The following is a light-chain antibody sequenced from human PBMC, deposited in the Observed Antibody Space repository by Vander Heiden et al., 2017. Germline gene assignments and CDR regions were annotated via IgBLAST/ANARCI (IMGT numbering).Light chain of an antibody. CDR3: QQRNAYPLT. V-gene: IGKV3-11*01. Sequence: ILLTQSPSSLSSSAGDRATITCRASQGISYDLSWYQQKPGQAPSLLIYDASDWQSGIPARFSGSGSETDFTLTISGLQPEDSATYYCQQRNAYPLTFGEGTKVEIK. CDR2: DAS. J-gene: IGKJ2*01. CDR1: QGISYD.